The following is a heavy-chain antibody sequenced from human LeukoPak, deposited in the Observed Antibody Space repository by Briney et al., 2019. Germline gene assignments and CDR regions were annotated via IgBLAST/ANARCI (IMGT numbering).Heavy chain of an antibody. V-gene: IGHV1-58*01. CDR3: AADLAAAGTYDY. J-gene: IGHJ4*02. D-gene: IGHD6-13*01. CDR1: GFTFTSSA. Sequence: SVKVSCKASGFTFTSSAVQWVRQARGQRLEWIGWIVVGSGNTNYAQKFQERVTITRDMSTSTAYMELSSLRSEDTAVYYCAADLAAAGTYDYWGQGTLVTASS. CDR2: IVVGSGNT.